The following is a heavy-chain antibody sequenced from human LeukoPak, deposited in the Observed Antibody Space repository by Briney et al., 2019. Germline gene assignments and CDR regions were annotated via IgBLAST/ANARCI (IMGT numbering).Heavy chain of an antibody. V-gene: IGHV4-59*01. CDR1: GGSISSYY. Sequence: SETLSLTCTVSGGSISSYYWSWIRQPPGKGLEWIGYIYYSGSTNYNPSLKSRVTISVDTSKNQFSLKLSSVTAADTAVYYCARSDPPAYYGMDVWGKGTTVTVSS. CDR2: IYYSGST. D-gene: IGHD2-2*01. J-gene: IGHJ6*04. CDR3: ARSDPPAYYGMDV.